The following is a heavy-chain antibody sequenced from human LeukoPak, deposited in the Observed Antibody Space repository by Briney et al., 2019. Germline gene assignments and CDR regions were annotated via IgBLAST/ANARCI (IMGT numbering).Heavy chain of an antibody. J-gene: IGHJ4*02. D-gene: IGHD4-17*01. V-gene: IGHV7-4-1*02. Sequence: ASVKVSCKASGYTFTSYAMNWVRQAPGQGLEWMGWINTNTGNPTYAQGFTGRFVFSLDTSVSTAYLQISSLKAEDTAVYYCARGVTPHDGDYLDFDYWGQGTLVTVSS. CDR3: ARGVTPHDGDYLDFDY. CDR2: INTNTGNP. CDR1: GYTFTSYA.